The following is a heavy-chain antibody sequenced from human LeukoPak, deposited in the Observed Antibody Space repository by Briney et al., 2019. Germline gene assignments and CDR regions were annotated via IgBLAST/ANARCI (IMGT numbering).Heavy chain of an antibody. CDR3: ARDADYYDSSGYPLY. CDR2: INPSGGST. CDR1: GYTFTSYY. V-gene: IGHV1-46*01. J-gene: IGHJ4*02. Sequence: ASVKVSCKASGYTFTSYYMHWVRQAPGQGLEWMGIINPSGGSTSYAQKFQGRVTITRDTSASTAYMELSSLRSEDTAVYYCARDADYYDSSGYPLYWGQGTLVTVSS. D-gene: IGHD3-22*01.